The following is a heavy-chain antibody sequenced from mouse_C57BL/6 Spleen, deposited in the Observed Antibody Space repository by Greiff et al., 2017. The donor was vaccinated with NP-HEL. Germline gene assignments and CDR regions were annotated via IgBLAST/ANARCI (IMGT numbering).Heavy chain of an antibody. CDR1: GYSITSGYY. Sequence: VQLKESGPSLVKPSQSLSLTCSVTGYSITSGYYWNWIRQFPGNKLEWMGYISYDGSNNYNPSLKNRISITRDTSKNQFFLKLNSVTTEDTATYYCARGNFDYWGQGTTLTVSS. CDR3: ARGNFDY. J-gene: IGHJ2*01. CDR2: ISYDGSN. V-gene: IGHV3-6*01.